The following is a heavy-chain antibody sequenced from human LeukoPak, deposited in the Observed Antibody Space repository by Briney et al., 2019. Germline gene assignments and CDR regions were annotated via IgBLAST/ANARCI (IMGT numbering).Heavy chain of an antibody. V-gene: IGHV4-59*08. D-gene: IGHD6-13*01. CDR1: GGSISSYY. J-gene: IGHJ3*02. CDR3: ARSAINSSFDAFDI. Sequence: PSETLSLTCTVSGGSISSYYWSWIRQPPGKGLEWIGYIYYSGSTYYNPSLKSRVTISVDTSKNQFSLKLSSVTAADTAVYYCARSAINSSFDAFDIWGQGTMVTVSS. CDR2: IYYSGST.